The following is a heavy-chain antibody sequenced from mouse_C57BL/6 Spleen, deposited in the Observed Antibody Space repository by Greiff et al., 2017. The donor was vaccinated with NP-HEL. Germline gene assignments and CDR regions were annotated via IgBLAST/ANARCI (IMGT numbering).Heavy chain of an antibody. Sequence: QVQLQQPGAELVKPGASVKMSCKASGYTFTSYWITWVKQRPGQGLEWIGDIYPGSGSTSYNEKFKSKATLTVDTSSSTAYMQLSSLTSEDSAVYYYARGRLRLRRFAYWGQGTLVTVSA. CDR2: IYPGSGST. CDR1: GYTFTSYW. V-gene: IGHV1-55*01. J-gene: IGHJ3*01. D-gene: IGHD3-2*02. CDR3: ARGRLRLRRFAY.